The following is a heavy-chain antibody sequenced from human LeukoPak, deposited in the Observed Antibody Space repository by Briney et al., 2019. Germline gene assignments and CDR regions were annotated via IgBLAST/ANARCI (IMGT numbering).Heavy chain of an antibody. D-gene: IGHD6-19*01. Sequence: GASVRVSCKASGGTFSSYAISWVRQAPGQGLEWMGRIIPILGIANYAQKFQGRVTITADKSTSTAYMELRSLRSDDTAVYYCARGNPIDSSGWYSFDYWGQGTLVTVSS. J-gene: IGHJ4*02. CDR2: IIPILGIA. V-gene: IGHV1-69*04. CDR3: ARGNPIDSSGWYSFDY. CDR1: GGTFSSYA.